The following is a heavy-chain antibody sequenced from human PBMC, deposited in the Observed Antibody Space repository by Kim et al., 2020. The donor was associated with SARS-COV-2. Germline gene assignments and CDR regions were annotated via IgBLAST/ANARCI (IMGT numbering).Heavy chain of an antibody. Sequence: GRFTIPRDNSKNTRYLQMNSLRAEDTAVYYCAKDPPWRNPPGVVIIPFDYWGQGTLVTVSS. V-gene: IGHV3-23*01. D-gene: IGHD3-3*01. J-gene: IGHJ4*02. CDR3: AKDPPWRNPPGVVIIPFDY.